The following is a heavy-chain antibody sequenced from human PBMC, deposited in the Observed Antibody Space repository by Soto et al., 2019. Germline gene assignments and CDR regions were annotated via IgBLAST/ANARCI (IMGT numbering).Heavy chain of an antibody. CDR2: IRQDGSDK. CDR1: GFTFNSYY. V-gene: IGHV3-7*04. J-gene: IGHJ3*02. Sequence: EVQLVESGGGLVQPGGSLRLSCAASGFTFNSYYMTWVRQAPGKGLEWVANIRQDGSDKYYVGFVKGRFTISRDNAKKSLYLQMNSLRAEDTAVYYCAGERGGPTTSAFDIWGQGTMVTVSS. CDR3: AGERGGPTTSAFDI. D-gene: IGHD1-26*01.